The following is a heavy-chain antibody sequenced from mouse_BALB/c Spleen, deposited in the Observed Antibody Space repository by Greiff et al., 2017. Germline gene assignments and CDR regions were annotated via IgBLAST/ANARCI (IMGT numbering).Heavy chain of an antibody. V-gene: IGHV5-12-1*01. CDR2: ISSGGGST. J-gene: IGHJ2*01. Sequence: DVKLQESGGGLVKPGGSLKLSCAASGFAFSSYDMSWVRQTPEKRLEWVAYISSGGGSTYYPDTVKGRFTISRDNAKNTLYLQMSSLKSEDTAMYYCARHYYGYVRFDYWGQGTTLTVSS. CDR3: ARHYYGYVRFDY. CDR1: GFAFSSYD. D-gene: IGHD1-2*01.